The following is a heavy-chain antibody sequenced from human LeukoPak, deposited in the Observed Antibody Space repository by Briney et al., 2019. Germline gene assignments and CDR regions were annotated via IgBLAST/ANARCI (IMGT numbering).Heavy chain of an antibody. CDR2: VSGDGQRT. V-gene: IGHV3-23*01. CDR3: AKEQDNLLLLSHFDS. Sequence: GGSLRPSFAPSGFTLKNFAMTGVPQTPGRGRRWVSVVSGDGQRTFYADSVKGRFTIFRDNSMNTLSLQMNSLRVEDTAVYYCAKEQDNLLLLSHFDSWGQGILVTVSA. J-gene: IGHJ4*02. CDR1: GFTLKNFA. D-gene: IGHD1-14*01.